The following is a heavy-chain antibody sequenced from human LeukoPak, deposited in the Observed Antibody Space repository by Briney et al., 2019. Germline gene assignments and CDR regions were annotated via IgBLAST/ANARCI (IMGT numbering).Heavy chain of an antibody. CDR1: GFTFSNYG. CDR2: INHSGNT. CDR3: ARDWGVAATPGYMDV. V-gene: IGHV4-4*02. J-gene: IGHJ6*03. D-gene: IGHD3-16*01. Sequence: GSLRLSCAASGFTFSNYGITWVRQPPGKGLEWIGEINHSGNTNYNPSLKSRVTISVDTSKNQFSLKLTSVTAADTAVYYCARDWGVAATPGYMDVWGKGTTVTVAS.